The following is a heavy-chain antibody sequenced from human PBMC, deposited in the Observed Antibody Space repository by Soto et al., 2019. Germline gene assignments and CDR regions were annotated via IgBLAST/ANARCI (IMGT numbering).Heavy chain of an antibody. V-gene: IGHV4-59*01. CDR2: VSSSGST. J-gene: IGHJ5*02. CDR3: ARVEGNYYDRSGHYVSGSDP. CDR1: GGSINDYY. Sequence: SETLSLTCTVSGGSINDYYWSWIRQPPGKGLEWIGHVSSSGSTKYTPSLQSRVTISVGTSKNQFSLKLNSVTAADTAVYYCARVEGNYYDRSGHYVSGSDPGGKGIMATVP. D-gene: IGHD3-22*01.